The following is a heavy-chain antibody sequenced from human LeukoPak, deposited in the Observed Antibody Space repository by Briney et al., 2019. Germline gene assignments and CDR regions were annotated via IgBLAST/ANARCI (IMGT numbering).Heavy chain of an antibody. CDR2: IYTSGST. CDR3: ARDTGYCSGGSCYGGRNWFDP. J-gene: IGHJ5*02. Sequence: PSETLSLTCTVSGGSISSGSYYWSWIRQPAGKGLEWIGRIYTSGSTNYNPSLKSRVTISVDTSKNQFSLKLSSVTAADTAVYYCARDTGYCSGGSCYGGRNWFDPWGQGTLVTVSS. CDR1: GGSISSGSYY. V-gene: IGHV4-61*02. D-gene: IGHD2-15*01.